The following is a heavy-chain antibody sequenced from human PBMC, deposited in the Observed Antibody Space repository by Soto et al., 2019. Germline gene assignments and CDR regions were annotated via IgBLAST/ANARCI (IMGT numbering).Heavy chain of an antibody. CDR2: IYYSGRT. J-gene: IGHJ6*02. D-gene: IGHD3-3*01. Sequence: SETLSVTCAVSGGSISRYYWSWVLQPRGKGLEWLGYIYYSGRTNYNPPLKSRVTLAVEASKNQFSLKMSSVTAADTAVYYCARDGSPAYYDFWSGYWTPVDYYYGMDVWGQGTTVTV. CDR3: ARDGSPAYYDFWSGYWTPVDYYYGMDV. V-gene: IGHV4-59*01. CDR1: GGSISRYY.